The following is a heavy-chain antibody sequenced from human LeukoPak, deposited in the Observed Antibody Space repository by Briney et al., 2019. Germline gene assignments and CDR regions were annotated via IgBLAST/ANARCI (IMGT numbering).Heavy chain of an antibody. Sequence: SQTLSLTCAVSGGSISSGGYSWSWIRQPPGKGLEWIGYIYHSGSTYYNPSLKSRVTISVDRSKNQFSLKLSSVTAADTAVYYCARGSIYGGNSGFDYWGRGTLVTVSP. D-gene: IGHD4-23*01. CDR1: GGSISSGGYS. J-gene: IGHJ4*02. CDR2: IYHSGST. V-gene: IGHV4-30-2*01. CDR3: ARGSIYGGNSGFDY.